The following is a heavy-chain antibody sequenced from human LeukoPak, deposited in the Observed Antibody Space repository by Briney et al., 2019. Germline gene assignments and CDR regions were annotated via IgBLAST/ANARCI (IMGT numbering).Heavy chain of an antibody. CDR3: ARELGYCSSTSCYYYYGMDV. V-gene: IGHV6-1*01. Sequence: SQTLSLTCAISGDSFSSNSAAWNWIRQSPSRGLEWLVRTYYRSKWYNDYAVSVKSRITINPDTSKNQFSLQLNSVTPEDTAVYYCARELGYCSSTSCYYYYGMDVWGQGTTVTVSS. D-gene: IGHD2-2*01. J-gene: IGHJ6*02. CDR1: GDSFSSNSAA. CDR2: TYYRSKWYN.